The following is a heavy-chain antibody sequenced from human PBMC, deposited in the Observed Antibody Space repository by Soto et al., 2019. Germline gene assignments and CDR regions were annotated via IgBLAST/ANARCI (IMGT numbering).Heavy chain of an antibody. CDR2: IGGGGGSST. CDR3: AKLLGDSFYYPTGY. V-gene: IGHV3-23*01. Sequence: EVQLLESGGDLVQPGGSLRLSCAASAFTSSSYAMSWVRQAPGKGLEWVSTIGGGGGSSTYYADSVKGRFTIFRDNSKNTLFLQMNSLRAEDTALYYCAKLLGDSFYYPTGYWGQGTLVTVSS. D-gene: IGHD3-22*01. J-gene: IGHJ4*02. CDR1: AFTSSSYA.